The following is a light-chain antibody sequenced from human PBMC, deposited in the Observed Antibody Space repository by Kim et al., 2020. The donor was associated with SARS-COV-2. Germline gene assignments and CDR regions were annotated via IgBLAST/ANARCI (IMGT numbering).Light chain of an antibody. CDR2: GNN. CDR3: NSRDSSGNHYV. Sequence: LGQTVRNTCQRDSLRSYYARWNPKKPGQAPVFVIYGNNNRPSGIPHRFSGSSSGNTASLTITGAQAEDEADYYCNSRDSSGNHYVFGTGTKVTVL. V-gene: IGLV3-19*01. CDR1: SLRSYY. J-gene: IGLJ1*01.